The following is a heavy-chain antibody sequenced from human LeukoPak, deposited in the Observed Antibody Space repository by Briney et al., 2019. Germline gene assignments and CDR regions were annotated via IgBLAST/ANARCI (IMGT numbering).Heavy chain of an antibody. V-gene: IGHV1-8*01. CDR3: ARDFAYTAMRDY. CDR1: GYTFTSYD. D-gene: IGHD5-18*01. J-gene: IGHJ4*02. CDR2: MNPNSGNT. Sequence: ASVKVSCKASGYTFTSYDINWARQATGQGLEWMGWMNPNSGNTGYAQKFQGRVTMTRDTSISTAYMELSRLRSDDTAVYYCARDFAYTAMRDYWGQGTLVTVSS.